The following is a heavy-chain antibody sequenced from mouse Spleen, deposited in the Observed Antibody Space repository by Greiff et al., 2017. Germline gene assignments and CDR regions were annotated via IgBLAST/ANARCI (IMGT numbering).Heavy chain of an antibody. Sequence: VQLQQSGAELVRPGASVTLSCKASGYTFTDYEMHWVKQTPVHGLEWIGAIDPETGGTAYNQKFKGKAILTADKSSSTAYMELRSLTSEDSAVYYCTRGKLGNPFAYWGQGTLVTVSA. CDR2: IDPETGGT. V-gene: IGHV1-15*01. CDR3: TRGKLGNPFAY. J-gene: IGHJ3*01. D-gene: IGHD2-1*01. CDR1: GYTFTDYE.